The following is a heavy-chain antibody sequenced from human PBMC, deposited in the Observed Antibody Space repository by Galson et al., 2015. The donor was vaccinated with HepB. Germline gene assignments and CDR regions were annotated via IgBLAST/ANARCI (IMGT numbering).Heavy chain of an antibody. CDR1: GFTFSSYA. D-gene: IGHD3-3*01. J-gene: IGHJ4*02. V-gene: IGHV3-30-3*01. CDR2: ISYDGSNK. CDR3: ASAYYDFWSGYYGRTGFDY. Sequence: SLRLSCAASGFTFSSYAMHWVRQAPGKGLEWVAVISYDGSNKYYADSVKGRFTISRDNSKNTLYLQMNSLRAEDTAVYYCASAYYDFWSGYYGRTGFDYWGQGTLVTVSS.